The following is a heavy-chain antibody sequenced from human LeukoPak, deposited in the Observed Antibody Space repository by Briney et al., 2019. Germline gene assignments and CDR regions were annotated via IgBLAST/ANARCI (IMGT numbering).Heavy chain of an antibody. CDR2: ISPSENYI. V-gene: IGHV3-21*01. Sequence: PGESLRLSCAASGFTFRNYSLNWVRQAPGKGLEWVSSISPSENYIYYADSVKGRFTISRDNARNSLYLQMNSLGAEDTALYHCCIVSHPVSPFDSWGQGTLVTVSS. D-gene: IGHD1-26*01. CDR3: CIVSHPVSPFDS. CDR1: GFTFRNYS. J-gene: IGHJ4*02.